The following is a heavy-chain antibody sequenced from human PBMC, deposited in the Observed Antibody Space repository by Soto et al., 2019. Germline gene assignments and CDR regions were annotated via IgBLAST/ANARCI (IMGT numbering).Heavy chain of an antibody. CDR2: INPNGGST. Sequence: VQLVQPGAEVKKPGASVKISCKASGYIFTNFYIHWVRQAPGQGLEWIGIINPNGGSTNYAQNFQGRVTMTRDTSTSTVYMDLSSLRSEDTAVYYCTRGLASGDYWGQGTLITVSS. D-gene: IGHD6-6*01. J-gene: IGHJ4*02. V-gene: IGHV1-46*03. CDR1: GYIFTNFY. CDR3: TRGLASGDY.